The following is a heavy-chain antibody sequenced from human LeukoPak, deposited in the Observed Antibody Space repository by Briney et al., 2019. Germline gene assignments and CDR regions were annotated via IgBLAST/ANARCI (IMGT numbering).Heavy chain of an antibody. D-gene: IGHD2-15*01. Sequence: GRSLRLSCAASGFTFEDYAMHWVRQAPGKGLEWVSGISWNSGSIGYADSVKGRFTISRDNAKNSLYLQMNSLRAEDTALYYCAKDLGIDWGQGTLVTVSS. CDR2: ISWNSGSI. V-gene: IGHV3-9*01. J-gene: IGHJ4*02. CDR3: AKDLGID. CDR1: GFTFEDYA.